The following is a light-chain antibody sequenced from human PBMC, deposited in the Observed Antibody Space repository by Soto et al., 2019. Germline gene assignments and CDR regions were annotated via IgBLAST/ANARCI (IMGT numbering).Light chain of an antibody. Sequence: EIVLTQSPGTLSLSPGDRSALSCMASQPVGSAYLAWYRQTLGQAPRPLIYATSSRATGISDRFSGSGSGTEFTLTISSLQPEDFAVYYCQQDYNKWTFGQGTKVDIK. CDR3: QQDYNKWT. CDR1: QPVGSAY. CDR2: ATS. J-gene: IGKJ1*01. V-gene: IGKV3-20*01.